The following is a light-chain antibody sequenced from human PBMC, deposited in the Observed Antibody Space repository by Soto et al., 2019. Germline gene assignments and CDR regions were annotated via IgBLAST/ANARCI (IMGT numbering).Light chain of an antibody. CDR1: SNDVGGNNY. J-gene: IGLJ3*02. CDR3: YSYAGSFTWV. V-gene: IGLV2-11*01. Sequence: QSVLTQPRSVSGSPGQSVTISCTGTSNDVGGNNYVSWYQQHPGKAPKLMISEVSNRPSGFSNRFSGSKSGNTASLTISGLQADDEGDYYCYSYAGSFTWVFGGGTQLTVL. CDR2: EVS.